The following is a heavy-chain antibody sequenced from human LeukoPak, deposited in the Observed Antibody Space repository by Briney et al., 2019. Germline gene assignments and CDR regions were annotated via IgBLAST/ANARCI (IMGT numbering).Heavy chain of an antibody. CDR2: IIPILGIA. V-gene: IGHV1-69*02. D-gene: IGHD3-22*01. Sequence: ASVKVSCKASGGTFSSYTISWVRQAPGQGLEWMGRIIPILGIANYTQKFQGRVTITADKSTSTAYMELSSLRSEDTAVYYCARGYHDSSGFWYFDLWGRGTLVTVSS. J-gene: IGHJ2*01. CDR3: ARGYHDSSGFWYFDL. CDR1: GGTFSSYT.